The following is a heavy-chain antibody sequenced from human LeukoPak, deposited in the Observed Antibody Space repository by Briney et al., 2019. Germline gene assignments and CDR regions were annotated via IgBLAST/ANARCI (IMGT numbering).Heavy chain of an antibody. CDR2: IYSGGST. V-gene: IGHV3-53*01. D-gene: IGHD3-22*01. CDR1: GFTVSSNY. CDR3: ARGLWGYYHGYYFDY. Sequence: PGGSLRLSCAASGFTVSSNYMSWVRQAPGKGLEWVSVIYSGGSTYYADSVKGRFTISRDNSKNTLYLQMNRLRAEDTAVYYCARGLWGYYHGYYFDYWGQGTLVTVSS. J-gene: IGHJ4*02.